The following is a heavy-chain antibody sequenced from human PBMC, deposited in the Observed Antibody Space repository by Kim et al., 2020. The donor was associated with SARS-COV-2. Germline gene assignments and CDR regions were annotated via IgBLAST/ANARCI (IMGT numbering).Heavy chain of an antibody. CDR2: IHPSVGSR. J-gene: IGHJ6*01. CDR3: ARADILDGDLDYWMEV. D-gene: IGHD3-9*01. V-gene: IGHV1-46*01. Sequence: ASVKVSCKASGYTFTTYSMHWVRQAPGQGLEWMGSIHPSVGSRSYAQKFQGRVTMTGDKSTGTVYMELSSLRSEDTAVYFCARADILDGDLDYWMEVWG. CDR1: GYTFTTYS.